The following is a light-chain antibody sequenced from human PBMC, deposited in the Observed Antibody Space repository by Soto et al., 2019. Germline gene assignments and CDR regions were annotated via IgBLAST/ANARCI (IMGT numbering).Light chain of an antibody. CDR3: QQYWSTPLT. CDR2: WAS. Sequence: DIVMTQPPDSLAVSLGERATINCKSTQRVLSSSTNKNYLAWYQQKPGQPPKLLIYWASTRESGVPDRFSGSGSGTDFILTISSLEAEDVAVYYCQQYWSTPLTFGGGTKVEIK. CDR1: QRVLSSSTNKNY. V-gene: IGKV4-1*01. J-gene: IGKJ4*01.